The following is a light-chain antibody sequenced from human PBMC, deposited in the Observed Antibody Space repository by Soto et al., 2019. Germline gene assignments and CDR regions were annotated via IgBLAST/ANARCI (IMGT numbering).Light chain of an antibody. Sequence: DIQMTQSPSTLSVSVGDRVTITFRASQTISSWLAWYQQKPGNAPKLLIYDASNLETGVPSRFSGGGSATYFTFTISSLQPEDIATYYCQQYDNLPLTFGGGTKV. J-gene: IGKJ4*01. CDR3: QQYDNLPLT. V-gene: IGKV1-33*01. CDR2: DAS. CDR1: QTISSW.